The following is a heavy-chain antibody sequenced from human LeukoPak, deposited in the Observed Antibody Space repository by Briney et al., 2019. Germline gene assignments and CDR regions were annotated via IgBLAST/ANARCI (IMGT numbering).Heavy chain of an antibody. D-gene: IGHD6-19*01. J-gene: IGHJ5*02. CDR3: ARGQPQRYSSGWYVNWFDP. Sequence: PSETLSLTCSVSGGSINSGYWSWIRQPPGKGLEWIGYIYYSGSTKYNPSLKSRVTISVDTSKNQFSLKVNSVAAADTAVYYCARGQPQRYSSGWYVNWFDPWGQGILVTVSS. V-gene: IGHV4-59*01. CDR1: GGSINSGY. CDR2: IYYSGST.